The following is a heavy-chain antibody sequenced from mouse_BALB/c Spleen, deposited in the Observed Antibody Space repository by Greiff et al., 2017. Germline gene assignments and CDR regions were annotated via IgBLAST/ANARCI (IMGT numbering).Heavy chain of an antibody. V-gene: IGHV14-4*02. J-gene: IGHJ4*01. Sequence: EVQLQQSGAELVRSGASVKLSCTASGFNIKDYYMHWVKQRPEQGLEWIGWIDPENGDTEYAPKFQGKATMTADTSSNTAYLQLSSLTSEDTAVYYCKRGYDDAMDYWGQGTSVTVSS. CDR2: IDPENGDT. CDR3: KRGYDDAMDY. CDR1: GFNIKDYY. D-gene: IGHD2-14*01.